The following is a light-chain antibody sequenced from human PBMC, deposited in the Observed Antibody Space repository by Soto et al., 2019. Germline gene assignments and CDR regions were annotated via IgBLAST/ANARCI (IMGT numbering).Light chain of an antibody. Sequence: DIVMTQSPDSLAVSLGERATINRNSSQSVLYSSNNKNYLAWYQQKPGQPPKLLIYWASTRESGVPDRFSGSGSGTDFTLTISSLQAEDVAVYYCQQYYSTPHTFGQGTKLEIK. J-gene: IGKJ2*01. CDR3: QQYYSTPHT. V-gene: IGKV4-1*01. CDR2: WAS. CDR1: QSVLYSSNNKNY.